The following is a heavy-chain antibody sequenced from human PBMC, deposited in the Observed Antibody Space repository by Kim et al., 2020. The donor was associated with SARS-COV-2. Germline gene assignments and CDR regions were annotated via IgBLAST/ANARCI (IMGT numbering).Heavy chain of an antibody. Sequence: ASVKVSCKASGYTFTGYYIHWVRQAPGQGLEWMGWINPNSGGTNYAQKFQGRVTMTRDTSISTAYMELSRLRSDDTAAYYCAPSSESYFDYWGQRTLVTVSS. CDR1: GYTFTGYY. CDR2: INPNSGGT. CDR3: APSSESYFDY. D-gene: IGHD6-6*01. V-gene: IGHV1-2*02. J-gene: IGHJ4*02.